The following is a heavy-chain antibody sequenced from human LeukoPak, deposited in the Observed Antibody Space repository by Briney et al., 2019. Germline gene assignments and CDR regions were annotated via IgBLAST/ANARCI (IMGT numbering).Heavy chain of an antibody. V-gene: IGHV3-66*01. D-gene: IGHD3-3*01. CDR2: IYSAGTT. CDR1: RFAVNSNY. J-gene: IGHJ4*02. CDR3: AGGVLPYYFDC. Sequence: GGSLRLSCAASRFAVNSNYMSWVRQAPGKGLEWVSVIYSAGTTFYADSVKGRLSISRDNSKNTLYLHMDSLRAEDTAIYYCAGGVLPYYFDCWGQGTLVTVSA.